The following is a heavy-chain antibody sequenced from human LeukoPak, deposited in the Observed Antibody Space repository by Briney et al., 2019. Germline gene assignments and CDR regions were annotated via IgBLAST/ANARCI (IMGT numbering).Heavy chain of an antibody. CDR2: MNPNSGNT. Sequence: ASVKVSCKASGYTFTSYDINRVRQATGQGLEWMGWMNPNSGNTGYAQKFQGRVTMTRNTSISTAYMELSSLRSEDTAVHYCARRKIAAAGISDYWGQGTLVTVSS. V-gene: IGHV1-8*01. D-gene: IGHD6-13*01. CDR3: ARRKIAAAGISDY. J-gene: IGHJ4*02. CDR1: GYTFTSYD.